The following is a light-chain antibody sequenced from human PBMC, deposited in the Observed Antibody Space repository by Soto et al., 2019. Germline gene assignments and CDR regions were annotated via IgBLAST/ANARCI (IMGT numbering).Light chain of an antibody. V-gene: IGKV1-5*01. CDR3: QQYKVYPYT. J-gene: IGKJ2*01. CDR2: DVS. Sequence: DIQMTQSPSTLSASIGDRVTLTCRASQSLTGRLAWYQQKRGRPPKLLIYDVSILESRVPSRFSGSESGTDFTLTISSLRPDDFATFYCQQYKVYPYTFGQGTRLDI. CDR1: QSLTGR.